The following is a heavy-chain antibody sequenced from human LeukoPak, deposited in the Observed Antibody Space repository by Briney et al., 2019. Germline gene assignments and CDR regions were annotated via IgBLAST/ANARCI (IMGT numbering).Heavy chain of an antibody. V-gene: IGHV3-23*01. CDR3: ARGHSSGWYYFDS. J-gene: IGHJ4*02. D-gene: IGHD6-19*01. CDR2: ISGSGGTT. Sequence: GGSLRLSCAVSGFTFGIYAMTWVRQAPGRGLEWVSTISGSGGTTHFADSVKGRFTISRDNSGSTLYLQMNSLRAEDTAVYWCARGHSSGWYYFDSWGQGTLVTVSS. CDR1: GFTFGIYA.